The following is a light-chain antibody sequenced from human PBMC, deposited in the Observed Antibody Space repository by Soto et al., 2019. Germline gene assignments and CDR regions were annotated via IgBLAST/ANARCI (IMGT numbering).Light chain of an antibody. Sequence: QSVLTQPPSASGSPGQSVTISCTGTSSDVGAYYSVSWYQQHPGKAPKLMIYEVTKRPSGVPDRFSGSKSGSTASLTVSGLQAEEDADYYCSSYAGRYNLAVFGTGTNVTVL. CDR2: EVT. CDR1: SSDVGAYYS. V-gene: IGLV2-8*01. J-gene: IGLJ1*01. CDR3: SSYAGRYNLAV.